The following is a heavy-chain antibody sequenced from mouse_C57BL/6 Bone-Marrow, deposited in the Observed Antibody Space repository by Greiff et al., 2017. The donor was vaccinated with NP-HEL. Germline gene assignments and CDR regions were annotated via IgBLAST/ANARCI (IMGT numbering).Heavy chain of an antibody. J-gene: IGHJ4*01. D-gene: IGHD4-1*01. CDR3: ARNLGRYAMDY. V-gene: IGHV1-26*01. Sequence: EVQLQQSGPELVKPGASVKISCKASGYTFTDYYMNWVKQSHGKSLEWIGDINPNNGGTSYNQKFKGKATLTVDKSSSTAYMELRSLTSEDSAVYYCARNLGRYAMDYWGQGTSVTVSS. CDR2: INPNNGGT. CDR1: GYTFTDYY.